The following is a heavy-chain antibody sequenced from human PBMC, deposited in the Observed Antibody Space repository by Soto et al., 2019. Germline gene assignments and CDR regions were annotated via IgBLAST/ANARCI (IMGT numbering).Heavy chain of an antibody. J-gene: IGHJ5*02. CDR3: ARDRIAAAGTGVAWFDP. CDR2: ISYDGSNK. V-gene: IGHV3-30-3*01. CDR1: GFTFSSYA. D-gene: IGHD6-13*01. Sequence: GGSLRLSCAASGFTFSSYAMHWVRQAPGKGLEWVAVISYDGSNKYYADSVKGRFTISRDNSKNTLYLQMNSLRAEDTVVYYCARDRIAAAGTGVAWFDPWGQGTLVTVSS.